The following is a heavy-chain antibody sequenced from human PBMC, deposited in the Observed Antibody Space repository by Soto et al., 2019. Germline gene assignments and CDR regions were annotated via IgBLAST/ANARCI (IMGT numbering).Heavy chain of an antibody. J-gene: IGHJ6*02. D-gene: IGHD2-21*02. CDR3: ARDHLVVVTAIHYYYYVMAV. V-gene: IGHV3-11*01. Sequence: GGSLRLSCAASGFTFSDYYMSWIRQAPGKGLEWVSYISSSGSTIYYADSVKGRFTISRDNAKNSLYLQMNSLRAEDTAVYYCARDHLVVVTAIHYYYYVMAVWGQGTTVTVSS. CDR2: ISSSGSTI. CDR1: GFTFSDYY.